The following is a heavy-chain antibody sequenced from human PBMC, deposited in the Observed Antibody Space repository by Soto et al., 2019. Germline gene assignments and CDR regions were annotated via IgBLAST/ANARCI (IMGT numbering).Heavy chain of an antibody. CDR3: ARRPVTDSSSWYGYYFDY. J-gene: IGHJ4*02. CDR2: IYSSGST. CDR1: GGSISSSSYY. V-gene: IGHV4-39*01. Sequence: QLQLQESGPGLVKPSETLSLTCTVSGGSISSSSYYWGWIRQPPGKGLEWIGSIYSSGSTYYNPSLKSRVTISVDTSKNQFSLKLSSVTAADTAVYYCARRPVTDSSSWYGYYFDYWGQGTLVTVSS. D-gene: IGHD6-13*01.